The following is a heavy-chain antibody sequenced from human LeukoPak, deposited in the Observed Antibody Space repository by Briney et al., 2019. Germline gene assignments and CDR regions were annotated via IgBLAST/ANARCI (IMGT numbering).Heavy chain of an antibody. CDR3: AKDGGSDPDAFDI. Sequence: GGSLRLSCAASGFTFNTYGMHWVRQAPGKGLEWVAFIRYDGSNKYYADSVKGRFTISRDNTKNTLYLQMNSLRAEDTAVYYCAKDGGSDPDAFDIWGQGTMVTVSS. D-gene: IGHD2-15*01. V-gene: IGHV3-30*02. J-gene: IGHJ3*02. CDR1: GFTFNTYG. CDR2: IRYDGSNK.